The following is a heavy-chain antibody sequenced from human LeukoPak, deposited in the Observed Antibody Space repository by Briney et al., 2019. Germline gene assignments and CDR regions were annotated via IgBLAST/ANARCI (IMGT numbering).Heavy chain of an antibody. CDR1: GYRFTSYW. Sequence: GESLKISYKGSGYRFTSYWIGWVRQMPGKGLEWMGYIYPTDSDTRYSPSFQGQVTISADRSIATAYLQWSSLKASDTAMYYCARRGDVSSLMAFDIWGQGTMVTVSS. J-gene: IGHJ3*02. V-gene: IGHV5-51*01. D-gene: IGHD6-6*01. CDR3: ARRGDVSSLMAFDI. CDR2: IYPTDSDT.